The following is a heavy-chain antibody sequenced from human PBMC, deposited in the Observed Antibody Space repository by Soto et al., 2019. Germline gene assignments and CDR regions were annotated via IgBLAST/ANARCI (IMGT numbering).Heavy chain of an antibody. CDR1: GFTLRRYG. Sequence: GGAPRHPRAGSGFTLRRYGVHWGRPGPGKGLEWVAVISYDGSNKYYADSVKGRFTISRDNSKNTLYLQMNSLRAEDTAVYYCAKSAETPYYGMDVWGQGTTVTVSS. V-gene: IGHV3-30*18. CDR3: AKSAETPYYGMDV. CDR2: ISYDGSNK. D-gene: IGHD2-15*01. J-gene: IGHJ6*02.